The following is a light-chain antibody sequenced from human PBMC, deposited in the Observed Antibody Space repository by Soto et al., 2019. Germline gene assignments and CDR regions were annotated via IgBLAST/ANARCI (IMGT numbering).Light chain of an antibody. V-gene: IGKV1-5*01. CDR1: QNIRNW. CDR3: QQYNSYST. Sequence: DIKMSQSPARVSASVCHSVTITFRASQNIRNWLAWYQKTPGKAPXXLIYDASSLQSGAPARFSGSGSGTEFTLTISSLQPDDFATDYCQQYNSYSTFGQGTRLEIK. CDR2: DAS. J-gene: IGKJ5*01.